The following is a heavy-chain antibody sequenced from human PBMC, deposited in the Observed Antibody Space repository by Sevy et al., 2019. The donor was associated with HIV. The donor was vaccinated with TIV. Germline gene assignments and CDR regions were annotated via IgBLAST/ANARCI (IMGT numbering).Heavy chain of an antibody. D-gene: IGHD1-7*01. Sequence: GGSLRLSCAASGFTFSKYWMGWVRQPPGKGLEWVANIKQDAGQKYYVDSVKGRFTISRTNAKNSLYLQMNSLRAEDTAVYFCARDDGNYYFHYWGQGTLVTVSS. CDR2: IKQDAGQK. CDR3: ARDDGNYYFHY. CDR1: GFTFSKYW. J-gene: IGHJ4*02. V-gene: IGHV3-7*01.